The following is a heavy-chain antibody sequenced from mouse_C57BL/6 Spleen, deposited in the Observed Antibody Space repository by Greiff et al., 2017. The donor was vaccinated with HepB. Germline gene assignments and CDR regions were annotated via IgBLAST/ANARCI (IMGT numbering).Heavy chain of an antibody. CDR2: IDPSDSYT. CDR1: GYTFTSYW. CDR3: AKGGGVDY. V-gene: IGHV1-50*01. Sequence: VQLQQPGAELVKPGASVKLSCKASGYTFTSYWMQWVKQRPGQGLEWIGEIDPSDSYTNYNQKFKGKATLTVDTSSSTAYMQLSSLTSEDSAVYYGAKGGGVDYWGQGTTLTVSS. J-gene: IGHJ2*01.